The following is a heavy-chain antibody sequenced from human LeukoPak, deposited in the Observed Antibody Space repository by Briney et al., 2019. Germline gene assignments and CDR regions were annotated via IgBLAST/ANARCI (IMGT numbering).Heavy chain of an antibody. CDR1: GFTFSSYD. CDR2: ISGSGGST. CDR3: AKGYYGSGSYGWFDY. Sequence: GGSLRLSCAASGFTFSSYDMSWVRQAPGKGLEWVSAISGSGGSTYYADSVKGRFTISRDNSKNTLYLQMNSLRAEDTAVYYCAKGYYGSGSYGWFDYWGQGTLVTVSS. J-gene: IGHJ4*02. V-gene: IGHV3-23*01. D-gene: IGHD3-10*01.